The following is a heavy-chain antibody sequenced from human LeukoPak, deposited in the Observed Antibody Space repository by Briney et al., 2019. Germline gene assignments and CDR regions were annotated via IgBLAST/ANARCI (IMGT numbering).Heavy chain of an antibody. Sequence: ASVKVSCKASGYTFTSYGISWVRQAPGQGLEWMGWISAYNGNTNYAQKLQGRVTMTTDTSTSTAYMELRSLRSDDTAVYYCARVEGLYYYYYMDVWGKGTKVTVSS. J-gene: IGHJ6*03. D-gene: IGHD3-3*01. CDR3: ARVEGLYYYYYMDV. CDR2: ISAYNGNT. V-gene: IGHV1-18*01. CDR1: GYTFTSYG.